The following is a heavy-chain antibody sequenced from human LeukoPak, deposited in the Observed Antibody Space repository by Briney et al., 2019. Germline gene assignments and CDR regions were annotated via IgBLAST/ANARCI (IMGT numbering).Heavy chain of an antibody. CDR3: ARVYDSSGYYLYY. V-gene: IGHV1-8*01. J-gene: IGHJ4*02. CDR2: MNPNSGNT. CDR1: GYTFTSYD. Sequence: ASVKVSCKASGYTFTSYDINWVRQATGQGLEWMGWMNPNSGNTGYAQKFQGRVTMTRNTSISTAYMELSSLRSVDTAVYYCARVYDSSGYYLYYWGQGALVTVSS. D-gene: IGHD3-22*01.